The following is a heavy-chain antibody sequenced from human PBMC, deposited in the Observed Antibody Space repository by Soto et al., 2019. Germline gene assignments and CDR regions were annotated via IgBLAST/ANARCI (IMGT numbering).Heavy chain of an antibody. CDR1: GGSMSSSSYY. J-gene: IGHJ4*02. Sequence: SETLSLTCTVSGGSMSSSSYYWGWIRQPPGTGLEWVGSIYYSGSSYYNPSLKSRVTISVDTSKNQFSLRLSSVTAADTAVYYCARHDRQGSTYYDFWSGYYPFDYWGQGTLVTV. CDR3: ARHDRQGSTYYDFWSGYYPFDY. V-gene: IGHV4-39*01. CDR2: IYYSGSS. D-gene: IGHD3-3*01.